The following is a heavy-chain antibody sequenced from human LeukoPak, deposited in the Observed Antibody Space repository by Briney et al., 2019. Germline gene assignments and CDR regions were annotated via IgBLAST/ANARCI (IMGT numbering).Heavy chain of an antibody. Sequence: SETLSLTCAVYGGSFSGYYWSWIRQPPGKGLEWIGEINHSGSTNYNLSLKSRVTISVDTSKNQFSLKLSSVAAADTAVYYCARILRWFGEYTPTMHFDYWGQGTLVTVSS. V-gene: IGHV4-34*01. CDR3: ARILRWFGEYTPTMHFDY. CDR1: GGSFSGYY. CDR2: INHSGST. J-gene: IGHJ4*02. D-gene: IGHD3-10*01.